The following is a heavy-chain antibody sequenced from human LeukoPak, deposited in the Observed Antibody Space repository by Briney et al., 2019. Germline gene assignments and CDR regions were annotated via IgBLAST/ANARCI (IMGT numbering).Heavy chain of an antibody. CDR2: INPNSRGI. J-gene: IGHJ4*02. Sequence: APVKVSCKASEYTFTDFYIHWVRQAPGQGLEWMGWINPNSRGIHYAWKFQGRVTMTRDTSITTAYLELSRLTSDDTAVYYCARGGRPLAARRRGVDYWGQGTLVTVSS. D-gene: IGHD6-6*01. CDR3: ARGGRPLAARRRGVDY. V-gene: IGHV1-2*02. CDR1: EYTFTDFY.